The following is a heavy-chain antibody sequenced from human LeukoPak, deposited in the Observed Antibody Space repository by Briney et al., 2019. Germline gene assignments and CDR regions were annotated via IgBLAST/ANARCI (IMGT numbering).Heavy chain of an antibody. CDR1: GGSISSSSYY. CDR3: ARGALLWFGAKMEYYFDS. V-gene: IGHV4-39*07. Sequence: SETLSLTCTVSGGSISSSSYYWGWIRQPPGKGLEWIGSIYYSGSTYYNPSLKSRVTISVDTSKNQFSLKLSSVTAADKAVYYCARGALLWFGAKMEYYFDSWGQGTPLTVSS. CDR2: IYYSGST. J-gene: IGHJ4*02. D-gene: IGHD3-10*01.